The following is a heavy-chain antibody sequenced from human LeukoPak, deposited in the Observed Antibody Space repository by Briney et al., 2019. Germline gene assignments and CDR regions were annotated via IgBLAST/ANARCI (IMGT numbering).Heavy chain of an antibody. V-gene: IGHV3-30*03. CDR1: GFTFNSFG. D-gene: IGHD4-17*01. J-gene: IGHJ4*02. Sequence: PGGSLRLSCTASGFTFNSFGMHWGRQAPGKGLEWVAVISYDGSNKYSADSVKGRFTISRDNSKNTLYLQMNSLGPEDTAVYYCATDHGFHYGAYFDYWGQGTLVTVSS. CDR3: ATDHGFHYGAYFDY. CDR2: ISYDGSNK.